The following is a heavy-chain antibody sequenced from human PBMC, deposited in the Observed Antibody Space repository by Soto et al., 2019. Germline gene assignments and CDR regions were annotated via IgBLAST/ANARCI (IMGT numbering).Heavy chain of an antibody. Sequence: PSETLSLTCAVYGGSFSGYYWSWSRKPPGKGLEWIGEINHSGSTNYNPSLKSRVTISVDTSKNQFSLKLSSVTAADTAVYYCARALGKGGYCSGGSCYSRRRLFDPWGQGTLVTVSS. V-gene: IGHV4-34*01. D-gene: IGHD2-15*01. CDR2: INHSGST. J-gene: IGHJ5*02. CDR3: ARALGKGGYCSGGSCYSRRRLFDP. CDR1: GGSFSGYY.